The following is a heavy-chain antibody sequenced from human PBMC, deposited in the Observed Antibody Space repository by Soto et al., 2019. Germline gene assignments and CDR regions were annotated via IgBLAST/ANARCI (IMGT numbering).Heavy chain of an antibody. CDR3: AKDKGVFNWATSYFDY. CDR2: TSYDGNNE. CDR1: GFTFSNYA. V-gene: IGHV3-30*18. D-gene: IGHD1-1*01. J-gene: IGHJ4*02. Sequence: GGSLRLSCAASGFTFSNYAMHWVRQAPGRGLEWVALTSYDGNNEYYTDSVKGRFTISRDNSKNTLFLQMNSPRPEDTAVYYCAKDKGVFNWATSYFDYWGQGALVTVYS.